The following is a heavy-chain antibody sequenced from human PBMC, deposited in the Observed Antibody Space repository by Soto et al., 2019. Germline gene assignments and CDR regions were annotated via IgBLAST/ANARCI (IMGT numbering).Heavy chain of an antibody. CDR1: GLSLRNFA. J-gene: IGHJ4*02. Sequence: GGSLRLSCAASGLSLRNFAMNWVRQEAGKGLEWISTISGGGDSTYYADSVRGRFTVSRDDSKNTVYLQMNSLRVEDTALYYCAKDESTGYVELYWGLGTLVTVSS. CDR2: ISGGGDST. CDR3: AKDESTGYVELY. V-gene: IGHV3-23*01. D-gene: IGHD3-22*01.